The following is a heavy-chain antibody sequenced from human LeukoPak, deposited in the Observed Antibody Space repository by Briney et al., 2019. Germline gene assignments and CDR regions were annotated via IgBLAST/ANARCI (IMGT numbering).Heavy chain of an antibody. J-gene: IGHJ4*02. Sequence: PSETLSLTCAVSGGSISSGGYSWSWIRQPPGKGLEWIGYIYYSGSTYYNPSLKSRVTISVDTSKNQFSLKLSSVTAADTAVYYCASRKLGNDYWGQGTLVTVSS. V-gene: IGHV4-30-4*07. CDR3: ASRKLGNDY. CDR1: GGSISSGGYS. D-gene: IGHD7-27*01. CDR2: IYYSGST.